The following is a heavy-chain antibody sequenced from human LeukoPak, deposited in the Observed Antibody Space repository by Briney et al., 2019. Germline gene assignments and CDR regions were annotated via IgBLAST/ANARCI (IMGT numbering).Heavy chain of an antibody. J-gene: IGHJ4*02. Sequence: PGGSLRLSCAASGFTFSSYGMHWVRQAPGKGLEWVAVISYDGSNKYYADSVKGRFTISRDNSKNTLYLQMNSLRAEDTAVYYCAREAGRSSGWYGYWGQGTLVTVSS. CDR3: AREAGRSSGWYGY. D-gene: IGHD6-19*01. CDR1: GFTFSSYG. CDR2: ISYDGSNK. V-gene: IGHV3-30*03.